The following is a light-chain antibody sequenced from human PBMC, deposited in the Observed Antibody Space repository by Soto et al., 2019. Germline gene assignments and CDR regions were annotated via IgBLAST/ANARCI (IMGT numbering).Light chain of an antibody. CDR2: GAS. J-gene: IGKJ3*01. CDR1: QRISTS. CDR3: QQYSKWPPFT. Sequence: EVVLTQSPGAVSVSPWGRGNSSCSASQRISTSLAWYQQRPGQAPRLLIYGASTRATGVPARFSGSGSGTEFTLTTSGLQSEDFAVYYCQQYSKWPPFTFAHGTKVDI. V-gene: IGKV3-15*01.